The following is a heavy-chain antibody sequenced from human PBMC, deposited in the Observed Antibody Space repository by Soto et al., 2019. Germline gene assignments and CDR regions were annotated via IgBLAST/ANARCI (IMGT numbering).Heavy chain of an antibody. Sequence: SETLSLTCTVSGGSISSGGYYWSWIRQHSGKGLEWIGYIYYSGSTYYNPSLKSRVTISVDTSKNQFSLKLSSVTAADTAVYYCARLSQYYYDSSGYPFNWFDPWGQGTLVTVSS. CDR2: IYYSGST. D-gene: IGHD3-22*01. V-gene: IGHV4-31*03. J-gene: IGHJ5*02. CDR3: ARLSQYYYDSSGYPFNWFDP. CDR1: GGSISSGGYY.